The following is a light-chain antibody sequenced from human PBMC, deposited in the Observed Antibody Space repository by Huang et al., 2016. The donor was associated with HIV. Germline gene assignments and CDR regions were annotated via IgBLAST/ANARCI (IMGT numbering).Light chain of an antibody. CDR3: QQYGTLIT. Sequence: VLTQSPGTLSLSPGERATLSCRASQSVGSSYLAWYQQKPGQAPRLLIYGASSRATGIPDRFSVSGSGTDFTLTISRLEPEDFAVYYCQQYGTLITFGQGTRLDIK. CDR2: GAS. J-gene: IGKJ5*01. V-gene: IGKV3-20*01. CDR1: QSVGSSY.